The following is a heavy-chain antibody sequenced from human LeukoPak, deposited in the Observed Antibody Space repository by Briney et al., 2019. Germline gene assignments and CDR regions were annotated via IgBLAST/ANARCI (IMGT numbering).Heavy chain of an antibody. CDR2: ISGSGGST. CDR1: GFTFSSYA. J-gene: IGHJ4*02. D-gene: IGHD1-26*01. CDR3: ANSDAWIYFVVPSHLDY. Sequence: GGSLRLSCAASGFTFSSYAMGWVRQAPGKALEWVSAISGSGGSTYYADSVKGRFTLSRENSKNTLYLQMNSLRAEDTAVYYCANSDAWIYFVVPSHLDYWGQGTLVTVSS. V-gene: IGHV3-23*01.